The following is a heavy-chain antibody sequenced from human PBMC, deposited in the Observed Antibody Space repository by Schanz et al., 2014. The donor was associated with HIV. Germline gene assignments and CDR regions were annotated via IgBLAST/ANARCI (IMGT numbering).Heavy chain of an antibody. CDR3: AKGLQKFDWRSPFDY. CDR2: INTRTGDT. D-gene: IGHD3-9*01. CDR1: GYTFSDYY. Sequence: QVQLVQSGADVKKPGASVKVSCKSSGYTFSDYYMHWLRQAPGQGLEWMGWINTRTGDTIYAERLQGRVTLTRDTSINTAYMTLSRLGSDDTAVYFCAKGLQKFDWRSPFDYWGQGTLLTVSS. J-gene: IGHJ4*02. V-gene: IGHV1-2*02.